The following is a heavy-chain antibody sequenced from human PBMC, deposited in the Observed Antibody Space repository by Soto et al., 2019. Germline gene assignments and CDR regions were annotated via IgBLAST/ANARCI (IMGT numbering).Heavy chain of an antibody. CDR3: ARMDYDDYLWYFDL. J-gene: IGHJ2*01. D-gene: IGHD4-17*01. V-gene: IGHV1-69*02. CDR2: IIPILGIA. Sequence: QVQLVQSGAEVKKPGSSVKVSCKASGGTFSSYTISWVRQAPGQGLEWMGRIIPILGIANYAQKFQGRVTITADKXXSTAYMELSSLRSEDTAVYYCARMDYDDYLWYFDLWGRGTLVTVSS. CDR1: GGTFSSYT.